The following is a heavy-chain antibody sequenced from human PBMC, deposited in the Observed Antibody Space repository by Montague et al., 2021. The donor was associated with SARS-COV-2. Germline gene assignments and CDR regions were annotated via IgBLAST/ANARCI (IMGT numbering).Heavy chain of an antibody. J-gene: IGHJ4*02. CDR3: ARAPYYGPGKPYQFDY. CDR2: SYHSGTT. CDR1: GGSFSSY. Sequence: SETLSLTCDVYGGSFSSYWSWIRQPPGKGLEWIGCSYHSGTTHYHPSLKSRVTISLDTSNNHFSLKVTSVTAADTAVYYCARAPYYGPGKPYQFDYWGRGTLVTVSS. V-gene: IGHV4-34*01. D-gene: IGHD3-10*01.